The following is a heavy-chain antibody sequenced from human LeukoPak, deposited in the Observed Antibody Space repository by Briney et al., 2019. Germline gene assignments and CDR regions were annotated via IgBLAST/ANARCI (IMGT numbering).Heavy chain of an antibody. CDR2: MNPNSGNT. Sequence: ASVKVSCKASGYTFTSYDINWVRQATGQGLEWMGWMNPNSGNTGYAQKFQGRVTMTRNTSISTAYMELSSLRSEDTAVYYCARGRSVKRILNCWGQGTLVTVSS. CDR1: GYTFTSYD. J-gene: IGHJ4*02. D-gene: IGHD3-16*01. CDR3: ARGRSVKRILNC. V-gene: IGHV1-8*01.